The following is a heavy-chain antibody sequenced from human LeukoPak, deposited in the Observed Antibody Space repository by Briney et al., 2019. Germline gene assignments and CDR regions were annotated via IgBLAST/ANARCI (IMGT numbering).Heavy chain of an antibody. CDR1: GFTFSSYA. D-gene: IGHD4-17*01. J-gene: IGHJ4*02. Sequence: PGGSLRLSCAASGFTFSSYAMSWVRQAPGKGLEWVSAISGSGGSTYYADSAKGRFTISRDNSKNTLYLQMNSLRAEDTAVYYCAKPRASYGDYATPTFFDYWGQGTLVTVSS. CDR2: ISGSGGST. V-gene: IGHV3-23*01. CDR3: AKPRASYGDYATPTFFDY.